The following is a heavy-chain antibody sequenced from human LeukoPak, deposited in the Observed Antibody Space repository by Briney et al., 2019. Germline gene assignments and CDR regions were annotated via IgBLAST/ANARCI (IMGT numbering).Heavy chain of an antibody. Sequence: ASVKVSCKVSGYTLTELSMHWVRQAPGKGLEWRGGFDPEDGETIYAQKFQGRVTITEDTSTDTAYMELSSLRSEDTAVYYCATRSKNYYYYGMDVWGQGTTVTVSS. CDR1: GYTLTELS. CDR2: FDPEDGET. V-gene: IGHV1-24*01. J-gene: IGHJ6*02. CDR3: ATRSKNYYYYGMDV.